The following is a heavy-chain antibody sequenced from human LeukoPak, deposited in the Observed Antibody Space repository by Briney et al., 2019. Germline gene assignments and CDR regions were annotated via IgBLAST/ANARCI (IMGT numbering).Heavy chain of an antibody. D-gene: IGHD6-13*01. CDR3: VRRSQQLAHYYYYGMDV. CDR2: ISSSSSYI. V-gene: IGHV3-21*01. Sequence: PGGSLRLSCAASGFTFSSYSMNWVRQAPGKGLEWVSSISSSSSYIYYADSVKGRFTISRDNAKNSLYLQMNSLRAEDTAVYYCVRRSQQLAHYYYYGMDVWGQGTTVTVSS. CDR1: GFTFSSYS. J-gene: IGHJ6*02.